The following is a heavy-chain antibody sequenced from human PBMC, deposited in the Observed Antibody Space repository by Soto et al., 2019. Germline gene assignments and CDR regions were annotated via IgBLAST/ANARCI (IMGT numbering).Heavy chain of an antibody. D-gene: IGHD3-10*01. CDR1: GGSISSYY. Sequence: PSETLSLTCTVSGGSISSYYWSWIRQPPGKGLEWIGYIYYSGSTNYNPSLKSRVTISVDTSKNQFSLKLSSATAADTAVYYCARDSGSGSYYYYFDYWGQGTQVTRLL. V-gene: IGHV4-59*01. CDR3: ARDSGSGSYYYYFDY. CDR2: IYYSGST. J-gene: IGHJ4*02.